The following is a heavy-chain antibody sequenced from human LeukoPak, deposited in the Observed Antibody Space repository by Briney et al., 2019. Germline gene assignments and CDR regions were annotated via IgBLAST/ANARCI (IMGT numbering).Heavy chain of an antibody. CDR3: ARAVTGTSLVDF. Sequence: SETLSLTCAVSGDSFSSHYWTWIRQSPGTGLEWIGYISHIGRTNYNPSLKSRVTISIDTSKNQFSLRLTSVTAADTAVYYCARAVTGTSLVDFWGQGTLVAVSS. V-gene: IGHV4-59*08. CDR2: ISHIGRT. CDR1: GDSFSSHY. J-gene: IGHJ4*02. D-gene: IGHD6-19*01.